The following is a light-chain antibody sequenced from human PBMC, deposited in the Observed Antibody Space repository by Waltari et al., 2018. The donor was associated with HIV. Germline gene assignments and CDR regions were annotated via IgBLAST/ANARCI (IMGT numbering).Light chain of an antibody. Sequence: QSVLPQPPSVSGAPGQRVTISCTGSSSHIGAGYDVHWYQQLPGTAPKLLIYGNSNRPSGVPDRFSGSKSGTSASLAITGLQAEDEADYYCQSYDSSLRGVFGGGTKLTVL. CDR2: GNS. CDR3: QSYDSSLRGV. CDR1: SSHIGAGYD. J-gene: IGLJ2*01. V-gene: IGLV1-40*01.